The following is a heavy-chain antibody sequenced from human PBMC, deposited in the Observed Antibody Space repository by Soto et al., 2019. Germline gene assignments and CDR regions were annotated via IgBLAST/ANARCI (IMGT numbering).Heavy chain of an antibody. CDR3: ARVGTRGYSYGHYYYYYGMDV. V-gene: IGHV5-51*01. J-gene: IGHJ6*02. CDR1: GYSFTSYW. CDR2: IYPGDSDT. D-gene: IGHD5-18*01. Sequence: GESLKISCKGSGYSFTSYWIGWVRQMPGKGLEWMGIIYPGDSDTRYSPSFQGQVTISADKSISTAYLQWSSLKASDTAMYYCARVGTRGYSYGHYYYYYGMDVWGQGTTVTVSS.